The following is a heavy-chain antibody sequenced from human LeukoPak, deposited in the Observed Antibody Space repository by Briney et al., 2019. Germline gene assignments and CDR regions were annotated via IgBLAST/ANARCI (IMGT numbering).Heavy chain of an antibody. CDR3: ARDRDGNNWFDP. CDR1: GGSISSYY. V-gene: IGHV4-59*01. CDR2: IYYSGST. J-gene: IGHJ5*02. D-gene: IGHD5-24*01. Sequence: SETLSLTCTVSGGSISSYYWSWIRQPPGKGPEWIGYIYYSGSTNYNPSLKSRVTISVDTSKNQFSLKLTSVTAADTAVYYCARDRDGNNWFDPWGQGTLVTVSS.